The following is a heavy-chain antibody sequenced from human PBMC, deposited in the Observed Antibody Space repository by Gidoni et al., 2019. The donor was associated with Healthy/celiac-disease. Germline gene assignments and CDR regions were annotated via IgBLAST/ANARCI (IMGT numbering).Heavy chain of an antibody. V-gene: IGHV4-34*01. CDR2: INHSGST. CDR3: ARGGPEIDY. Sequence: QVQLQQWGAGLLKPAETLSLTGAVYGGSFSGYYWSWIRQPPGKGLEWIGEINHSGSTNYNPSLKIRVTISVDTSKNQFSLKLRSVTAADTAVYYCARGGPEIDYWGQGTLVTVSS. J-gene: IGHJ4*02. CDR1: GGSFSGYY.